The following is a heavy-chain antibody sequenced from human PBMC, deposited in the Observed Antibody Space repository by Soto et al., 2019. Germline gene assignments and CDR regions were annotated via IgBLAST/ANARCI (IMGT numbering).Heavy chain of an antibody. CDR1: GFTFSDYY. J-gene: IGHJ6*02. CDR2: IISSSSYT. CDR3: ARDGPRFCTNGVCYPTLCYYYGMDV. V-gene: IGHV3-11*06. Sequence: GWSLRLFCAASGFTFSDYYMSWIRQAPGNGLEYISYIISSSSYTNYADSVKGRFTISRDNSKNTLYLQMNSLRAEDTAVYYCARDGPRFCTNGVCYPTLCYYYGMDVWGQGTTVTV. D-gene: IGHD2-8*01.